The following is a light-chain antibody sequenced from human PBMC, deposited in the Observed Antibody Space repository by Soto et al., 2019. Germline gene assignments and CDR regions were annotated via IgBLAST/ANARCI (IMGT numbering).Light chain of an antibody. CDR1: QAISNY. CDR2: AAS. Sequence: DIQMTQSPSAMPACVGDTVTITCRASQAISNYLAWFQLRPGKVPKRLIYAASSLQSGVPSRFSGSGSGTEFTLTISSLQPEDFGTYYCLQHNSYPLTFGGGIKVEIQ. J-gene: IGKJ4*01. CDR3: LQHNSYPLT. V-gene: IGKV1-17*03.